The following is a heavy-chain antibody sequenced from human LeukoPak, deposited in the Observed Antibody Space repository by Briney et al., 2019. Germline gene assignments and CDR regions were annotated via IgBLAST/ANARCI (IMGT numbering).Heavy chain of an antibody. Sequence: GGSLRLSCAASGFTFSSYAMSWVRQAPGKGLEWVSAISGSGGSTYYADSVKGRFTISRDNSKNTLYLQMNSLRAEDTAVYYCAKVEKNIVATTNFDYWGQGTLVTVSS. CDR3: AKVEKNIVATTNFDY. J-gene: IGHJ4*02. D-gene: IGHD5-12*01. CDR2: ISGSGGST. V-gene: IGHV3-23*01. CDR1: GFTFSSYA.